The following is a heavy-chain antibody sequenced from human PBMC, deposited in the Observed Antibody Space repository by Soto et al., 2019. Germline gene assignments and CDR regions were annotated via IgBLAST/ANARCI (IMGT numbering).Heavy chain of an antibody. J-gene: IGHJ5*02. CDR1: GLTFSSYE. CDR2: ISSSGSTI. D-gene: IGHD3-22*01. CDR3: ASLITMIVVVPPP. Sequence: LRLSCAASGLTFSSYEMNWVRQAPGKGLEWVSYISSSGSTIYYADSVKGRFTISRDNAKNSLYLQMNSLRAEDTAAYYCASLITMIVVVPPPWGPGTLVTVSS. V-gene: IGHV3-48*03.